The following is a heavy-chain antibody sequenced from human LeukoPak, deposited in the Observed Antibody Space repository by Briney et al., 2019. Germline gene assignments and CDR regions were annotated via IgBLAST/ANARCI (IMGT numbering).Heavy chain of an antibody. D-gene: IGHD3-22*01. CDR2: IYWDDDK. CDR1: GSSLNTDGAR. CDR3: AHRGRGGYPAFHY. Sequence: SPTLLQPPPTLTLSATVAGSSLNTDGARVGWIRQLPGTALEWLALIYWDDDKRFTPSLKSRLTIIKDTSKNQVVLIMTNVDPVDTATYYCAHRGRGGYPAFHYWGQGTLVTVSS. J-gene: IGHJ1*01. V-gene: IGHV2-5*02.